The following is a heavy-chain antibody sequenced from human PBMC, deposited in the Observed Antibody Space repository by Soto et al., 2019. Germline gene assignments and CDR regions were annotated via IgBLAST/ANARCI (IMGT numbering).Heavy chain of an antibody. CDR2: IWYDGNNK. CDR3: ARDDWVYSNSISPLGF. Sequence: GGSLRLSCAASGFTFSSYGMHWVRQAPGKGLEWVAVIWYDGNNKYYADSVKGRFTISRDNSKNTLYLQMNSRRAEDTAVYYCARDDWVYSNSISPLGFWGQGTLVTVSS. J-gene: IGHJ4*02. V-gene: IGHV3-33*01. D-gene: IGHD6-6*01. CDR1: GFTFSSYG.